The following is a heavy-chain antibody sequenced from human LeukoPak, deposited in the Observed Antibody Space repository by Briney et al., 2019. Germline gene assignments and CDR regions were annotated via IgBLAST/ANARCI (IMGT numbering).Heavy chain of an antibody. D-gene: IGHD3-10*01. CDR3: ATTTMVRGVSVGY. Sequence: ASVKVSCKASGYIFTIFGISWVRQAPGQGLEWMGWINPNNSNTKYAQKLQGRVTMTTDTSTSTAYMELRSLRSDDTAVYYCATTTMVRGVSVGYWGQGTLVTVSS. J-gene: IGHJ4*02. V-gene: IGHV1-18*01. CDR1: GYIFTIFG. CDR2: INPNNSNT.